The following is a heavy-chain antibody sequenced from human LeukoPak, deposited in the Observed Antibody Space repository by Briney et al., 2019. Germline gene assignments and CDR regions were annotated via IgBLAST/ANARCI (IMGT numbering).Heavy chain of an antibody. Sequence: AGGSLRLSCEVSGFTFSRYSMTWVRQVPGRGLGWIAYMTASSVTFYYADSVRGRFTISRDNARNSLFLQMNSLTVDDTAVYYCTRSLSGYDPLSAFWGQGTLVTVSS. D-gene: IGHD5-12*01. J-gene: IGHJ4*02. V-gene: IGHV3-48*04. CDR2: MTASSVTF. CDR3: TRSLSGYDPLSAF. CDR1: GFTFSRYS.